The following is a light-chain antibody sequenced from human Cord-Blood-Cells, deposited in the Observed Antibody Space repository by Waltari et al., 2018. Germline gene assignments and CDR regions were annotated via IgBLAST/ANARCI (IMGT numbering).Light chain of an antibody. CDR1: SSDVGSYNL. CDR3: CSYAGSSTFVV. Sequence: QSALTQPASVSGSPGQSITISCTGTSSDVGSYNLVSWYQQHPGKAPKLMIYEGSKRPAGVSNRFSGSSSGNTASLTIAGLQAEDGADYYCCSYAGSSTFVVFGGGTKLTVL. J-gene: IGLJ2*01. V-gene: IGLV2-23*03. CDR2: EGS.